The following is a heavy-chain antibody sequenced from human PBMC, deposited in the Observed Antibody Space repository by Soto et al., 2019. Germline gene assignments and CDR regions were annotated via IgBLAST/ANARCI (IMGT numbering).Heavy chain of an antibody. CDR2: ISYDSNHK. D-gene: IGHD2-2*02. Sequence: QVHLVESGGGVVQPGRSLTLSCAASGFIFSNFAIHWMRQPPGKGLEWVAVISYDSNHKLYADSVKGRFTISRDNSRNTLYLHMSRLRAEDTAVYFCARGGSIQGDYWGQVT. CDR3: ARGGSIQGDY. CDR1: GFIFSNFA. V-gene: IGHV3-30-3*01. J-gene: IGHJ4*02.